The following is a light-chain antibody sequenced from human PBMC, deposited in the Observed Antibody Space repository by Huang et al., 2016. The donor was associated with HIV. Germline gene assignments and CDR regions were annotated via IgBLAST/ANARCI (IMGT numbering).Light chain of an antibody. Sequence: IVLTQSPGTWSLSPGERVTLSCRASQSVGSNLAWYQQKPGQAPRLLIYGASSRATVIPDRFSGSGTGTDFTLSISRLEAEDFAVYYCQQYEISSPITFGPGTKVDI. CDR1: QSVGSN. J-gene: IGKJ3*01. CDR3: QQYEISSPIT. CDR2: GAS. V-gene: IGKV3-20*01.